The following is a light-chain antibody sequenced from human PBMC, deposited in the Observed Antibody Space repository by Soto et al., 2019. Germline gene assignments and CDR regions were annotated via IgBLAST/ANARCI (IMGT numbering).Light chain of an antibody. J-gene: IGLJ1*01. CDR3: TSYAGGNNV. CDR1: SSDVGGYNY. CDR2: EVN. Sequence: QSALTQPPSASGSPGQSVTISCTGTSSDVGGYNYVSWYQQHPGKVPKLMVYEVNKRPSGVPDRFSGSKSGNTASLTVSGLPAEDEADYYFTSYAGGNNVFGTGTKLTVL. V-gene: IGLV2-8*01.